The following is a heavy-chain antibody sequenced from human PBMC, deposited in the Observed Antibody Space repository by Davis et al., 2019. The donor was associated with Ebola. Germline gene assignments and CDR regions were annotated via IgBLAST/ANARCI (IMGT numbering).Heavy chain of an antibody. Sequence: SVKVSCKASGGTFSSYAISWVRQAPGQGLEWMGRIIPILGIANYAQKFQGRVTITADKSTSTAYMELSSLRSKDTAVYYCASTVTTLYFDYWGQGTLVTVSS. D-gene: IGHD4-17*01. CDR1: GGTFSSYA. CDR3: ASTVTTLYFDY. J-gene: IGHJ4*02. V-gene: IGHV1-69*04. CDR2: IIPILGIA.